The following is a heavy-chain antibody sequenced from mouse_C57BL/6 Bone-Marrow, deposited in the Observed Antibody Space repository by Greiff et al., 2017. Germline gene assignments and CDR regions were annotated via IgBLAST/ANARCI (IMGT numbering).Heavy chain of an antibody. D-gene: IGHD3-3*01. Sequence: VQLQQSGAELVRPGASVKLSCTASGFNIKDDYMHWVKQRPEQGLEWIGWIYPENGDTEYASKFQGKATITADTSSNTAYLQLSSLTSEDTAVYYCTRTRGIDYWGQGTTLTVSS. CDR3: TRTRGIDY. J-gene: IGHJ2*01. CDR2: IYPENGDT. CDR1: GFNIKDDY. V-gene: IGHV14-4*01.